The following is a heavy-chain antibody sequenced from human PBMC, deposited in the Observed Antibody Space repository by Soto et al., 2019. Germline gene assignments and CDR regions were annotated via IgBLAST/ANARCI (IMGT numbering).Heavy chain of an antibody. Sequence: SVKVSCKASGGTFSSYAISWVLQAPGQGLEWMGGIIPIFGTANYAQKFQGRVTITADKSTSTAYMELSSLRSEDTAVYYCAREVRYCSGGSCYYYFDYWGQGTLVTVSS. J-gene: IGHJ4*02. V-gene: IGHV1-69*06. CDR3: AREVRYCSGGSCYYYFDY. CDR1: GGTFSSYA. CDR2: IIPIFGTA. D-gene: IGHD2-15*01.